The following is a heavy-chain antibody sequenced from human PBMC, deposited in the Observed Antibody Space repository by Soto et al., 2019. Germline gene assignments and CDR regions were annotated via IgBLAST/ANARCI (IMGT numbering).Heavy chain of an antibody. J-gene: IGHJ5*02. CDR1: GGSISSYY. V-gene: IGHV4-59*01. Sequence: QVQLQESGPGLVKPSETPSLTCTVSGGSISSYYWSWIRQPPGKGLEWIGYIYYSGSTNYNPSLKSRVTISVDTSKNQFSLKLSSVTAADTAVYYCARGSSWKDWFDPWGQGTLVTVSS. CDR2: IYYSGST. D-gene: IGHD6-13*01. CDR3: ARGSSWKDWFDP.